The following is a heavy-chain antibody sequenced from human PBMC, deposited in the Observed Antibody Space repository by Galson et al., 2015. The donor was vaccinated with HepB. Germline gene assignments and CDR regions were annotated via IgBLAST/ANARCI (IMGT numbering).Heavy chain of an antibody. V-gene: IGHV4-31*03. J-gene: IGHJ3*01. CDR2: IFYSGST. Sequence: TLSLTCTVSGGSISSGAYYWGWIRQHPGKGLEWIGYIFYSGSTYYNPSLKSRVTISVDTSKNQFSLKLTSVTAADTAVYYCARAFGDYADAFDFWGQGTMVTVSS. CDR1: GGSISSGAYY. D-gene: IGHD4-17*01. CDR3: ARAFGDYADAFDF.